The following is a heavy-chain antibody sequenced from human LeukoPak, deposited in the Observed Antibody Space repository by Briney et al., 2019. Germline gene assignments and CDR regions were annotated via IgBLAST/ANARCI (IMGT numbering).Heavy chain of an antibody. CDR2: ISSSGSTI. V-gene: IGHV3-48*03. J-gene: IGHJ4*02. Sequence: PGGSLRLSCAASGFTFSSYEMNWVRQAPGKGLEWVSYISSSGSTIYYADSVKGRFTISRDNAKNSLYLQMNSLRAEDTAVYYCARDLEPGYCSGGSCYSGFDHWGQGTLVTVSS. CDR3: ARDLEPGYCSGGSCYSGFDH. CDR1: GFTFSSYE. D-gene: IGHD2-15*01.